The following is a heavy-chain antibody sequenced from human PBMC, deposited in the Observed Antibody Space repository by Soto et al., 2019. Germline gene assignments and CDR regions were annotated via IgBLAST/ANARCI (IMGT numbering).Heavy chain of an antibody. D-gene: IGHD1-1*01. Sequence: SETLSLTFTLSGGSVRAPDWWNWVRQSPDKGLEWIAEVHISGHSNYNPSLRSRVSVSIDSSKNQFYLNLNSVTAADTAIYYCARVRQGCSANNCYFDPWGQGTQVTVSS. CDR2: VHISGHS. CDR1: GGSVRAPDW. J-gene: IGHJ5*01. CDR3: ARVRQGCSANNCYFDP. V-gene: IGHV4-4*02.